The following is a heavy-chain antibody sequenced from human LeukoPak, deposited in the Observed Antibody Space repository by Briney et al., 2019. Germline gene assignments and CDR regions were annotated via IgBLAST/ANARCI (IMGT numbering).Heavy chain of an antibody. J-gene: IGHJ5*02. D-gene: IGHD2-8*01. CDR1: GFTFSSYG. CDR3: ARDGCMLCNRPLNWFDP. V-gene: IGHV3-30*03. Sequence: PGGSLRLSCAASGFTFSSYGMHWVRQAPGKGLEWVAVISYDGSNKYYADSVKGRFTISRDNSKNTLYLQMNSLRAEDTAVYYCARDGCMLCNRPLNWFDPWGQGTLVTVSS. CDR2: ISYDGSNK.